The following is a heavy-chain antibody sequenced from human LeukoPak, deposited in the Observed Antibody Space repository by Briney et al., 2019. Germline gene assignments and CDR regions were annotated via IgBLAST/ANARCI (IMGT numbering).Heavy chain of an antibody. Sequence: PGGSLRLSCAASGLTFNSYAMNWVRQAPGKGLEWVSAISGSGGSTYYADSEKGRFTISRDNSKNTLYLQMNSLRAEDTAVYYCAKSRSGYSYGFDYWGQGSLVTVSS. V-gene: IGHV3-23*01. CDR1: GLTFNSYA. CDR3: AKSRSGYSYGFDY. J-gene: IGHJ4*02. CDR2: ISGSGGST. D-gene: IGHD5-18*01.